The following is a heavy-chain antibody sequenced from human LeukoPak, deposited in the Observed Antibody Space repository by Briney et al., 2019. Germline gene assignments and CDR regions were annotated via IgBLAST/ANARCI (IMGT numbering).Heavy chain of an antibody. CDR2: ISAYNGNT. CDR1: GYTFTSYG. D-gene: IGHD2-15*01. J-gene: IGHJ3*02. Sequence: ASVKLSCTASGYTFTSYGISWVRQAPGQGLEWMGWISAYNGNTNYAQKLQGRVTMTTDTSTSTAYMELRSLRSDDTAVYYCARVATRWDAFDIWGQGTMVTVSS. V-gene: IGHV1-18*01. CDR3: ARVATRWDAFDI.